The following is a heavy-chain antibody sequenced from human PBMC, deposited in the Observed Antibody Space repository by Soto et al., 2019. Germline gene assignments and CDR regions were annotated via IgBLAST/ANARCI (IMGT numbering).Heavy chain of an antibody. J-gene: IGHJ6*03. CDR1: GGTFSSYT. V-gene: IGHV1-69*02. CDR3: ALGPYSPRGYSNYDYMDV. D-gene: IGHD3-22*01. CDR2: IIPILGRA. Sequence: QVQLVQAGAEVKKPGSSVKVSCKASGGTFSSYTISWVRQAPGQGLEWMGRIIPILGRANYAQKFQGRVTITADKPTSTAYMELSSLRSEDTAVYYCALGPYSPRGYSNYDYMDVWGKVTTVTVAS.